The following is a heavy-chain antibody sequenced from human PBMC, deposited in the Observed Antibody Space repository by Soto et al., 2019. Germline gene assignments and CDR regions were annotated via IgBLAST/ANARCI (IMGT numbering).Heavy chain of an antibody. Sequence: QLQLQESGPGLVKPSETLSLTCSVSDDSINSDKYYWGWIRQPPGKGLDWIGSIYYRGNAYYNPSPQTRVTISLDKSKRQFSLKLNSVTAADSAVYFCARLEGLATISYYFDFWGPGALVTVSS. CDR3: ARLEGLATISYYFDF. V-gene: IGHV4-39*01. D-gene: IGHD3-9*01. J-gene: IGHJ4*02. CDR1: DDSINSDKYY. CDR2: IYYRGNA.